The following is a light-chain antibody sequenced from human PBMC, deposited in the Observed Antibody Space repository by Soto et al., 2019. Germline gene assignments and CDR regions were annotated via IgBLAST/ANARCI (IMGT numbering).Light chain of an antibody. J-gene: IGLJ3*02. CDR1: SSDVGAYKY. CDR3: TSYVGNDIWV. CDR2: EVT. Sequence: QSALTQHPSASGSPGQSVTISCTGTSSDVGAYKYVSWYQQYPGKAPKLMIYEVTKRPSGVPDRFSGSKSGNTASLTVSGLQAEDEADYYCTSYVGNDIWVFGGGTKVTVL. V-gene: IGLV2-8*01.